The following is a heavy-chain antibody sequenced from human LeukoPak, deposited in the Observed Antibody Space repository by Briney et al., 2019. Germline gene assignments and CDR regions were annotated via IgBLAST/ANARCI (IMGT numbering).Heavy chain of an antibody. CDR2: IIPIFGTA. CDR3: ARGKSISGSYNY. J-gene: IGHJ4*02. CDR1: GGTFSSYA. Sequence: GASVKVSCKASGGTFSSYAISWVRQAAGQGLEWMGGIIPIFGTANYALKFQGRVTITTDESTSTAYMELSSLRSEDTAVYYCARGKSISGSYNYWGQGTLVTVSS. D-gene: IGHD1-26*01. V-gene: IGHV1-69*05.